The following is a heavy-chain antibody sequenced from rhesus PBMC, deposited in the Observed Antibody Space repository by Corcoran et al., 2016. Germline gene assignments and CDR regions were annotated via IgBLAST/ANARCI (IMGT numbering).Heavy chain of an antibody. CDR1: GGSISDSYY. D-gene: IGHD6-31*01. J-gene: IGHJ4*01. CDR2: IYGNSAST. CDR3: ARDMDSGSSGWFDY. V-gene: IGHV4S9*01. Sequence: QVQLQESGPGLVKPSETLSLTCAVSGGSISDSYYWNWIRQPPGKGLGWIGNIYGNSASTYYNPSLKSRVTISEDTSKNQFFLKLSSVTAADTAVYYCARDMDSGSSGWFDYWGQGVLVTVSS.